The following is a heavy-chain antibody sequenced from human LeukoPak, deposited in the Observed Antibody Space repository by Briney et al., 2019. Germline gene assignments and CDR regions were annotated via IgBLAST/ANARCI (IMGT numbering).Heavy chain of an antibody. CDR3: AKESGKFDY. Sequence: GGSLRLSCVASGLPIADFAMHWVRQAPGKGLEWVSLISGDGVSTFYADSVKGRFSISRDNSKNSLYLEMNSLRTEDAAMYYCAKESGKFDYWGQGTLVAVSS. V-gene: IGHV3-43*02. CDR2: ISGDGVST. J-gene: IGHJ4*02. CDR1: GLPIADFA.